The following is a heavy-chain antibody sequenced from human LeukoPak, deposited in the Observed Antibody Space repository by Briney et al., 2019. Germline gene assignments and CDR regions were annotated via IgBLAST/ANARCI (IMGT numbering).Heavy chain of an antibody. Sequence: GGSLRLSCAASGFSFSSYGMTWVRQAPGKGLEWVSSISGNGIDTYYADSVKGRFTVSRDNSENTLYLHMNSLGDEDTAVYYSAKGKPQLDGYILHDRFDIWGQGTMVTVSS. D-gene: IGHD5-24*01. CDR2: ISGNGIDT. J-gene: IGHJ3*02. CDR3: AKGKPQLDGYILHDRFDI. CDR1: GFSFSSYG. V-gene: IGHV3-23*01.